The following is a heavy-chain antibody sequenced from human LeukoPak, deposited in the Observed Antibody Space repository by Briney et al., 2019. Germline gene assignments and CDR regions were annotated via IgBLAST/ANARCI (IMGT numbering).Heavy chain of an antibody. Sequence: GGSLRLSCAASGFTFSSYAMHWVRQAPGKGLEWVAVISYDGSNKYYAYSVKGRFTISRDNSKNTLYLQMNSLRAEDTAVYYCARVRYCSSTSCYWGLISSYYYYGMDVWGQGTTVTVSS. V-gene: IGHV3-30*04. J-gene: IGHJ6*02. CDR3: ARVRYCSSTSCYWGLISSYYYYGMDV. D-gene: IGHD2-2*01. CDR1: GFTFSSYA. CDR2: ISYDGSNK.